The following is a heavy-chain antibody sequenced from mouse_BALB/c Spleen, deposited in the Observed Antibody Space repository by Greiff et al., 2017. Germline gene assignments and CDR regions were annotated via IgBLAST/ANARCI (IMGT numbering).Heavy chain of an antibody. CDR3: ARWGSSYAAWFAY. CDR2: ISSGSSTI. J-gene: IGHJ3*01. D-gene: IGHD1-1*01. CDR1: GFTFSSFG. V-gene: IGHV5-17*02. Sequence: EVKLMESGGGLVQPGGSRKLSCAASGFTFSSFGMHWVRQAPEKGLEWVAYISSGSSTIYYADTVKGRFTISRDNPKNTLFLQMTSLRSEDTAMYYCARWGSSYAAWFAYWGQGTLVTVSA.